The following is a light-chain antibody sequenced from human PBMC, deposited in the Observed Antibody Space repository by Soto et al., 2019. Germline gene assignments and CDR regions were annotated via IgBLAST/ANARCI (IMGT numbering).Light chain of an antibody. CDR2: EDN. Sequence: NFMLTQPHSVSESPGKTVTISCTGSSGSIASNYVQWYQQRPGSAPTIVIYEDNQRPSGVPDRFSGSIDSSSNSVSLTISGLKTEDEADYYCQSYDSSNVVFGGGTKLTVL. CDR3: QSYDSSNVV. V-gene: IGLV6-57*02. CDR1: SGSIASNY. J-gene: IGLJ2*01.